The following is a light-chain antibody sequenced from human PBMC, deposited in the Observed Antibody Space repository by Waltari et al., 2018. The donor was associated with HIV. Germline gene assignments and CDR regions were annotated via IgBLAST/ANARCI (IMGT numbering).Light chain of an antibody. CDR3: QQSYKTPET. J-gene: IGKJ1*01. CDR1: QSVSSN. V-gene: IGKV3-15*01. CDR2: GAS. Sequence: EIVMTQSPATLSVSPGERATLSCTASQSVSSNVAWYQQKPGQAPRLLIYGASTRATGIPARFSGSGSGTEFTLTISSLQSEDFATYYCQQSYKTPETFGQGTKVETK.